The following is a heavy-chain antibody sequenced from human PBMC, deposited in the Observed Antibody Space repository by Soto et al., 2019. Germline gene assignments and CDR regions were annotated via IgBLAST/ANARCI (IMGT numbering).Heavy chain of an antibody. Sequence: SETLSLTCTVSGGSISSYYWSWIRQPPGKGLEWIGYIYYSGSTNYNPSLKSRVTISVDTSKNQFSLKLNSMTAANTAVYYCARHNYGSGSTYFDYWGQGTLVTVSS. CDR1: GGSISSYY. J-gene: IGHJ4*02. CDR2: IYYSGST. CDR3: ARHNYGSGSTYFDY. D-gene: IGHD3-10*01. V-gene: IGHV4-59*08.